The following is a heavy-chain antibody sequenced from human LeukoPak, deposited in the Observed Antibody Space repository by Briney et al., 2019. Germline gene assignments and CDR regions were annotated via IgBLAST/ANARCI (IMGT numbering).Heavy chain of an antibody. J-gene: IGHJ3*02. D-gene: IGHD2-2*02. Sequence: SETLSLTCTVSGVSISTSNSYWGWIRQPPGKGLEWIGSMYYTGNTYYNASLKSRVTISIDTSKNQFSLRLTSVTAADTAVYYCARESLYTAAFDIWGQGTMVTVSS. CDR1: GVSISTSNSY. V-gene: IGHV4-39*02. CDR3: ARESLYTAAFDI. CDR2: MYYTGNT.